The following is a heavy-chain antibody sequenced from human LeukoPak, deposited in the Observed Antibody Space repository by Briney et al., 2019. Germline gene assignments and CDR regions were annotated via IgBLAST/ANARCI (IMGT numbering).Heavy chain of an antibody. V-gene: IGHV4-34*01. CDR2: INHSGST. CDR3: ARVGPAYCSGGSCAYYGMDV. Sequence: PSETLSLTCAVYGGSFSGYYWSWIRQPPGKGLEWIGEINHSGSTNYNPSLKSRVTISVDTSKNQFSLKLSSVTAADTAVYYRARVGPAYCSGGSCAYYGMDVWGQGTTVTVSS. CDR1: GGSFSGYY. D-gene: IGHD2-15*01. J-gene: IGHJ6*02.